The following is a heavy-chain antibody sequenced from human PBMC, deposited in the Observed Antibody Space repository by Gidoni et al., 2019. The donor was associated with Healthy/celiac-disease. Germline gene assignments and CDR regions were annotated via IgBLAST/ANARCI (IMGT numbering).Heavy chain of an antibody. D-gene: IGHD3-3*01. CDR3: ARVREGRSGYYYYYMDV. J-gene: IGHJ6*03. CDR2: IKQDGSEK. V-gene: IGHV3-7*01. Sequence: EVQLVESGGGLVQPGGSLRLSCAASGFTFSSDWMSWVRQAPGKWLEWVANIKQDGSEKYYVDSVKGRFTISRDNAKNSLYLQMNSLRAEDTAVYYCARVREGRSGYYYYYMDVWGKGTTVTVSS. CDR1: GFTFSSDW.